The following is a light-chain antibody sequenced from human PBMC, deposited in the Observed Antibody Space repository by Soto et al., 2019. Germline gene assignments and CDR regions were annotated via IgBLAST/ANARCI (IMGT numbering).Light chain of an antibody. Sequence: DIQMTQSPSTLSASVGDRVTITCRASQSISAWLAWYQQKPGKAPKLLIYKASSLESGVPSRFNGSVSVTEFTLTISSLQPDEFATYYCQQYDSYSYTFGQGTKLEIK. V-gene: IGKV1-5*03. CDR3: QQYDSYSYT. CDR1: QSISAW. CDR2: KAS. J-gene: IGKJ2*01.